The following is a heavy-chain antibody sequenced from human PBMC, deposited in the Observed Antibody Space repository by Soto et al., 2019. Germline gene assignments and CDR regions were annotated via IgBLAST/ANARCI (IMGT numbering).Heavy chain of an antibody. D-gene: IGHD6-19*01. V-gene: IGHV1-69*02. CDR2: IIPILGIT. Sequence: SVKVSCKASGGTFSSYTISWVRQAPGQGLEWMGRIIPILGITNYAQKFQGRVTMTADTSTSTAYMELRSLRSDDTAVYYCARGSGIAVAGTGSWLVPWGQRTLVTVS. CDR1: GGTFSSYT. J-gene: IGHJ5*02. CDR3: ARGSGIAVAGTGSWLVP.